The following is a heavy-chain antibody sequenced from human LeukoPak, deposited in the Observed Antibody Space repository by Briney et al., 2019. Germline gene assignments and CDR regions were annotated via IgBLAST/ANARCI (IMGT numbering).Heavy chain of an antibody. D-gene: IGHD2-2*01. CDR3: AKAAEYQLLPYYYYYMDV. CDR1: GFTFSSYA. J-gene: IGHJ6*03. V-gene: IGHV3-23*01. Sequence: GGSLRLSCAASGFTFSSYAMSWVRQAPGKGLEWVSAISGSGGSTYYADSVKGRFTISRDNSKNTLYLQMNSLRAEDTAVYYCAKAAEYQLLPYYYYYMDVWGEGTTVTVSS. CDR2: ISGSGGST.